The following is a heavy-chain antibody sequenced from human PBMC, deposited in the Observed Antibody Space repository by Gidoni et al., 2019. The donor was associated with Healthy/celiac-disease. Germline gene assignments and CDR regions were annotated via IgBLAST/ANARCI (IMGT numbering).Heavy chain of an antibody. CDR3: AKDLYSSSWEGAFDI. CDR2: ISWHSAII. J-gene: IGHJ3*02. CDR1: GFPFDDYA. D-gene: IGHD6-13*01. Sequence: EVQVVESGGGLVQPGRSLRLSCAASGFPFDDYAMHWVRQAPGKGLEWVSGISWHSAIIGYADSVKGRFTISRDNAKNSLSLQMNSLRAEDTALYYCAKDLYSSSWEGAFDIWGQGTMVTVSS. V-gene: IGHV3-9*01.